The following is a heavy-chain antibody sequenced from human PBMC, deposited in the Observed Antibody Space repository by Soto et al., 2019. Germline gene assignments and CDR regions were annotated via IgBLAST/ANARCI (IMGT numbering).Heavy chain of an antibody. CDR2: ISSSSSYI. J-gene: IGHJ4*02. CDR1: GFTFSSYS. D-gene: IGHD2-15*01. CDR3: ARAYCSGGSCYSGDLFDY. V-gene: IGHV3-21*01. Sequence: EVQLVESGGGLVKPGGSLRLSCAASGFTFSSYSFNWVRQAPGKGLEWVSSISSSSSYIYYADSLKGRFTISRDNAKNSLYLQMNSLRVEDTAEYYCARAYCSGGSCYSGDLFDYWGQGTLVTVSS.